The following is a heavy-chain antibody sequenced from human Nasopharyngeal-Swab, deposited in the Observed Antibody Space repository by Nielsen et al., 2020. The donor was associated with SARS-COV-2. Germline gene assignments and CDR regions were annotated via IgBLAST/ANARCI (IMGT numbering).Heavy chain of an antibody. CDR3: AKGGYCSSTSCYTLVRHMDV. CDR1: GFTFSSYG. J-gene: IGHJ6*03. CDR2: ISYDGSNK. D-gene: IGHD2-2*02. Sequence: GGSLRLSCAASGFTFSSYGMHWVRQAPGKGLEWVAVISYDGSNKYCADSVKGRFTISRDNSKNTLYLQMNSLRAEDTAVYYCAKGGYCSSTSCYTLVRHMDVWGKGTTVTVSS. V-gene: IGHV3-30*18.